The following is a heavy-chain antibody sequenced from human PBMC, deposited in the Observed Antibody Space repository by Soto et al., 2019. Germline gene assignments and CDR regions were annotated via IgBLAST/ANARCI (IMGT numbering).Heavy chain of an antibody. D-gene: IGHD6-13*01. CDR1: GGSISRSNW. CDR2: IYHSGRT. J-gene: IGHJ4*02. CDR3: ANIAAAGTYFDY. V-gene: IGHV4-4*02. Sequence: PSETLSLTCADSGGSISRSNWWSGVRQRPGKGLEWIGGIYHSGRTNFNPSLQSRVTISVDQSKNQFSLKLSSVTAADTAVYYCANIAAAGTYFDYWGQGTLVTVSS.